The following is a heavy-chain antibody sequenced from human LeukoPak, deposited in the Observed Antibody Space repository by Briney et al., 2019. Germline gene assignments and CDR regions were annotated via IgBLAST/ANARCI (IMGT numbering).Heavy chain of an antibody. V-gene: IGHV3-48*03. CDR2: ISGSGSTT. J-gene: IGHJ4*02. CDR3: ARNGMGLHY. D-gene: IGHD1-26*01. CDR1: GFTFSNYE. Sequence: TGGSLRLSCAASGFTFSNYEMIWVRQAPGKGLEWISYISGSGSTTYNADSVKGRFTASRDNAQNSLYLQMSSLRVEDTAVYYCARNGMGLHYWGQGTLVTVSS.